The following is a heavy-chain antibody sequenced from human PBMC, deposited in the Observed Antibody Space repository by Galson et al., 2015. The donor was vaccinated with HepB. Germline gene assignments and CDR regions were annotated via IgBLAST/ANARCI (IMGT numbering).Heavy chain of an antibody. CDR1: GYTFTTYA. CDR3: AREGSGSYRYGMDV. Sequence: SVKVSCKASGYTFTTYAMNWVRQAPGQGLELMGWINTNTGNPTYAQGFRGRFVLSLDTSVSTAYLQISSLKDEDTAVYYCAREGSGSYRYGMDVWGQGTTVTVS. J-gene: IGHJ6*02. CDR2: INTNTGNP. D-gene: IGHD1-26*01. V-gene: IGHV7-4-1*02.